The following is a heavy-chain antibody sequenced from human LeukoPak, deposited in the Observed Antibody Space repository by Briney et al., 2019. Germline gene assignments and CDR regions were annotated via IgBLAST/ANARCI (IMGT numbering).Heavy chain of an antibody. CDR3: AKDSTIQLWSNY. V-gene: IGHV3-23*01. CDR2: ITSVGDLT. CDR1: GFAFSTFA. D-gene: IGHD5-18*01. J-gene: IGHJ4*02. Sequence: GGSLRLSCAASGFAFSTFAMSWVRQAPGKGLEWVSSITSVGDLTFYVDSVKGRFTISRDNSKNTLYLQMNSLRAEDTAVYYCAKDSTIQLWSNYWSQGTLVTVSS.